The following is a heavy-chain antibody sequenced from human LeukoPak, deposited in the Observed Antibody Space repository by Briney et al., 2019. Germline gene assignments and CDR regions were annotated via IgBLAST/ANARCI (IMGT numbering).Heavy chain of an antibody. CDR1: GYTFTDYY. D-gene: IGHD3-3*01. CDR3: ATGARVTIFGVVIPPFDY. J-gene: IGHJ4*02. V-gene: IGHV1-69-2*01. CDR2: VDPEDGET. Sequence: GASVMVSCKASGYTFTDYYMHWVQQAPGKGLEWMGLVDPEDGETIYAEKFQGRVTITADTSTDTAYMELSSLRSEDTAVYYCATGARVTIFGVVIPPFDYWGQGTLVTVSS.